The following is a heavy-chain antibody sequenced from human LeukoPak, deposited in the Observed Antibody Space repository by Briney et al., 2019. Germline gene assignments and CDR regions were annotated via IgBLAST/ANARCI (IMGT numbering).Heavy chain of an antibody. V-gene: IGHV3-48*03. J-gene: IGHJ4*02. D-gene: IGHD1-14*01. CDR1: GFTFTSYE. Sequence: PGGSLRLSCAASGFTFTSYEMNWVRQAPGKGLEWVSYISSSGNTIYYADSVKGRFTISRDNAKSSLYLQMNSLRAEDTAVYYCAGGYYLDYWGQGTLLTVSS. CDR2: ISSSGNTI. CDR3: AGGYYLDY.